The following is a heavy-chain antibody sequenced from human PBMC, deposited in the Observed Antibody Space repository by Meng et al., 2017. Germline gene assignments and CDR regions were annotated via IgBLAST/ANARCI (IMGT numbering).Heavy chain of an antibody. Sequence: QRVEFGGGVGKPGGSLRLLWSASGFTFSNAWMSWVRQAPGKGLEWVGRIKSKTDGGTTDYAAPVKGRFTISRDDSKNTLYLQMNSLKTEDTAVYYCTLDTAMVTIDYWGQGTLVTVSS. J-gene: IGHJ4*02. V-gene: IGHV3-15*01. CDR1: GFTFSNAW. D-gene: IGHD5-18*01. CDR3: TLDTAMVTIDY. CDR2: IKSKTDGGTT.